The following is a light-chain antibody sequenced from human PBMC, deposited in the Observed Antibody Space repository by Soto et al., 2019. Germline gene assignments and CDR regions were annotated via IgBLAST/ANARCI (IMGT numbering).Light chain of an antibody. Sequence: EVVLTQSPATLSLSPGKRATLSCRASQSVSFYLAWYQQKPGQAPRLLIYDASNRATGIPARFSGSGSGTDFTLTISSLEAEDFAVYYCQHRYNWPHSFGGGTKVEIK. CDR2: DAS. V-gene: IGKV3-11*01. CDR3: QHRYNWPHS. J-gene: IGKJ4*01. CDR1: QSVSFY.